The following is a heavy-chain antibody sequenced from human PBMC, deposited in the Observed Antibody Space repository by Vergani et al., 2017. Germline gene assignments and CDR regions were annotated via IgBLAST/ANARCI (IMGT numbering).Heavy chain of an antibody. CDR3: AKDEGGYCGGDCYYGMDV. V-gene: IGHV3-23*01. CDR2: ISGSGCIT. J-gene: IGHJ6*02. D-gene: IGHD2-21*01. CDR1: GFTFNKYA. Sequence: EVQLLESGGGLVQTGGSLRLSYAASGFTFNKYAMSWVRQAPGKGLEWVSAISGSGCITYNADSVKGRFTISRDNSKNTLYLQMNSLRAEDTAVYYCAKDEGGYCGGDCYYGMDVWGQGTTVTVSS.